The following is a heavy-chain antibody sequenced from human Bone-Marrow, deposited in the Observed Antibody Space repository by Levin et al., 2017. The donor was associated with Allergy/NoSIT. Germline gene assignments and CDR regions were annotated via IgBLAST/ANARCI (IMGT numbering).Heavy chain of an antibody. J-gene: IGHJ6*02. CDR3: ARDGSGSYYNDPNSDYGMDV. CDR1: GYTFIDYG. D-gene: IGHD3-10*01. Sequence: VASVKVSCKSSGYTFIDYGFSWVRQAPGQGLEWLGWISASNGNTYYAKKLQGRVTMTTDTSTSTAYMELRSLKSDATAVYYCARDGSGSYYNDPNSDYGMDVWGQGTTVTVSS. V-gene: IGHV1-18*01. CDR2: ISASNGNT.